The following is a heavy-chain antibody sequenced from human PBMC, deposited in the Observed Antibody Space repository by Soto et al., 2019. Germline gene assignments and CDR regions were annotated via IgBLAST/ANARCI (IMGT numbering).Heavy chain of an antibody. CDR2: IIPIFGTA. D-gene: IGHD3-10*01. V-gene: IGHV1-69*06. CDR1: GGTFSSYA. Sequence: SVKVSYKASGGTFSSYAISWVRQAPGQGLEWMGGIIPIFGTANYAQKFQGRVTITADKSTSTAYMELSSLRSEDTAVYYCAREFGAALSTVWFGELTYYYYGMDVWGQGTTVTVSS. J-gene: IGHJ6*02. CDR3: AREFGAALSTVWFGELTYYYYGMDV.